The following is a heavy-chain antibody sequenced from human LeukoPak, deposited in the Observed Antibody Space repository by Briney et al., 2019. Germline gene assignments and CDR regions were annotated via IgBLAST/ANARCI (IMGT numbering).Heavy chain of an antibody. CDR3: ARDPYDILTGPYFDY. D-gene: IGHD3-9*01. CDR1: GFTFSSYW. V-gene: IGHV3-74*01. J-gene: IGHJ4*02. CDR2: INSAGSST. Sequence: GGSLRLSCAASGFTFSSYWMHWVRQTPGKGLVCVSRINSAGSSTDYADSVKGRFTISRDNAKNTLYLQMNSLRAEDTAVYYCARDPYDILTGPYFDYWGQGTLVTVSS.